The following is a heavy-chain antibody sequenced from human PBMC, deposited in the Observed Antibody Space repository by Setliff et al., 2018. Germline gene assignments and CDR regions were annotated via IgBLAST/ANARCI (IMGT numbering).Heavy chain of an antibody. CDR2: ISAYDGNT. CDR1: GYTFTNYG. CDR3: ATGGTGTIAAFDI. J-gene: IGHJ3*02. Sequence: ASVKVSCKASGYTFTNYGITWVRQAPGQGLEWMGWISAYDGNTKFAQNIQGRVTLTTDTPTSTAYMELRSLRSDDTAVYYCATGGTGTIAAFDIWGQGTMVTVSS. D-gene: IGHD1-1*01. V-gene: IGHV1-18*01.